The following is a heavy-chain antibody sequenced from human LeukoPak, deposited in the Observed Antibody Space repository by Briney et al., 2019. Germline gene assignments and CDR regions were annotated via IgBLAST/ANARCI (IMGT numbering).Heavy chain of an antibody. CDR3: AGDESGWNYFDY. CDR2: IFYTGST. J-gene: IGHJ4*02. Sequence: SETLSLTCTVSGGSINSYYWNWIRQPPGKGLEWIGYIFYTGSTNYNPSLKSRVTISVDTSKNQFSLKLTSVTAADTAVYYCAGDESGWNYFDYWGQGTLVTVSS. CDR1: GGSINSYY. D-gene: IGHD6-19*01. V-gene: IGHV4-59*01.